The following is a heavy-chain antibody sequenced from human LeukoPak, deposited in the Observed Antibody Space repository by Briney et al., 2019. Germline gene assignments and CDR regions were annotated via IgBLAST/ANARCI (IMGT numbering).Heavy chain of an antibody. CDR1: GGSISTYY. CDR2: IYYSGST. J-gene: IGHJ6*03. D-gene: IGHD3-22*01. CDR3: TRGSIAYYYMDV. Sequence: PSETLSLTCTVSGGSISTYYWSWIRQPPGKGLEWIGYIYYSGSTDYNPSLKSRVTISVDTSKNQFSLKLNSVTAADTAVYYCTRGSIAYYYMDVWGKGTTVTISS. V-gene: IGHV4-59*01.